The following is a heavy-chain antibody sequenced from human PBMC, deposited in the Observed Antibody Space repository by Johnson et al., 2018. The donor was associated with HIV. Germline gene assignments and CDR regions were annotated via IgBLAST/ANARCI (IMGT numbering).Heavy chain of an antibody. V-gene: IGHV3-30*03. CDR1: GFTFRSYG. CDR3: AREGSGIAGGGAFDI. J-gene: IGHJ3*02. Sequence: QVQLVESGGGVVQPGRSLRLSCAASGFTFRSYGMHWVRQAPGKGLEWVAVISYDGSNKYYADSVKGRFTISRDNSKNTLYLQMNSLRAEDTAVYYCAREGSGIAGGGAFDIWGQGTMVTVSS. D-gene: IGHD1-26*01. CDR2: ISYDGSNK.